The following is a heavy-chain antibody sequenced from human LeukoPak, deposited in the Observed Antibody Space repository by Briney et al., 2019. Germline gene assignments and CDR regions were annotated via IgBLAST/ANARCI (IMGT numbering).Heavy chain of an antibody. J-gene: IGHJ4*02. V-gene: IGHV4-4*07. CDR1: VDSLSSYY. CDR2: IYNSGST. D-gene: IGHD1-26*01. CDR3: AFNSGSYRYYVAY. Sequence: SETLSLTCTVSVDSLSSYYGSWIRHPAREGLEWSGRIYNSGSTNYNASLNSRVTMSVDTSKNQFDLKVTAVTAADTGVYDCAFNSGSYRYYVAYWGQGTMVSVSS.